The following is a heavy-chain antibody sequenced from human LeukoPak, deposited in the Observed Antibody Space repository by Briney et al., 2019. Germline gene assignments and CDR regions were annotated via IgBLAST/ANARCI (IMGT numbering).Heavy chain of an antibody. D-gene: IGHD5-12*01. J-gene: IGHJ4*02. CDR1: GFTFSSYD. CDR3: ARGAKGATLDY. Sequence: GGSLRLSCAASGFTFSSYDMHWVRQATGKGLEWVSVIGTSGDTYYAGSVKGRFTISRENAKNSLYLQMNSLRAGDTAVYYCARGAKGATLDYWGQGTLVTVSS. V-gene: IGHV3-13*04. CDR2: IGTSGDT.